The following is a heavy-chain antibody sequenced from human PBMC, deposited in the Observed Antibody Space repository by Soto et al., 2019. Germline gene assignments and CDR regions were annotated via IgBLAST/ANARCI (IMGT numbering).Heavy chain of an antibody. CDR1: GFTFSSYA. CDR3: AKDPKKSLWFGAHDYYYYGMDV. J-gene: IGHJ6*02. Sequence: GGSLRLSCAASGFTFSSYAMSWVRQAPGKGLEWVSAISGSGGSTYYADSVKGRFTISRDNSKNTLYLQMNSLRAEDTAVYYCAKDPKKSLWFGAHDYYYYGMDVWGQGTTVTVS. D-gene: IGHD3-10*01. V-gene: IGHV3-23*01. CDR2: ISGSGGST.